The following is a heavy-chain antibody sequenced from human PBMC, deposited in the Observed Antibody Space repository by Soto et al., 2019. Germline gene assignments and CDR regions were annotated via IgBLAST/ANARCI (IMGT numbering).Heavy chain of an antibody. J-gene: IGHJ4*02. V-gene: IGHV3-23*01. CDR1: GFPFSSYA. CDR3: AKDLPPYCSGGSCLSFDY. Sequence: PGGSLRLSCAASGFPFSSYAMSWVRQATGKGLEWVSAISGSGGSTYYADSVKGRFTISRDNSKNTLYLQMNSLRAEDTAVYYCAKDLPPYCSGGSCLSFDYWGQGTLVTVSS. D-gene: IGHD2-15*01. CDR2: ISGSGGST.